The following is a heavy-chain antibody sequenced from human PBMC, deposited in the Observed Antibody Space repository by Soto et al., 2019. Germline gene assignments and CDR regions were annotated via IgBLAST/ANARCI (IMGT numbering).Heavy chain of an antibody. Sequence: SVKVSCKASGGTFSSYAISWVRQAPGQGLEWMGGIIPIFGTANYAQKFQGRVTITADKSTSTAYMELSSLRSGDTAVYYCARGEDIVVVVAAIGLYYYGMDVWGQGTTVTVSS. J-gene: IGHJ6*02. V-gene: IGHV1-69*06. CDR1: GGTFSSYA. CDR2: IIPIFGTA. D-gene: IGHD2-15*01. CDR3: ARGEDIVVVVAAIGLYYYGMDV.